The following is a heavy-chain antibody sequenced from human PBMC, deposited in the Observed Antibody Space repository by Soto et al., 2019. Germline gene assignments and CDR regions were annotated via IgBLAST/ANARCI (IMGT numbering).Heavy chain of an antibody. Sequence: GASVRVSYKASVITFSTYAIHWVRQAPGQGPEWMGWINAGNGNTRYSQKFQGRVPLTRDTSARTTYMDLSSLRSEDTAIYYCARAISGYVTWGEGTVVTVSS. D-gene: IGHD3-22*01. CDR3: ARAISGYVT. CDR1: VITFSTYA. CDR2: INAGNGNT. V-gene: IGHV1-3*01. J-gene: IGHJ4*02.